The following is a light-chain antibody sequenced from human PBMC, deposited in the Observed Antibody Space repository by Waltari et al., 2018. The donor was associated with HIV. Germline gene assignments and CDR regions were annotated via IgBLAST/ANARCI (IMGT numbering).Light chain of an antibody. CDR1: DSNLRGNNF. V-gene: IGLV2-11*01. Sequence: QSALTQPRSVSGSPGQTVSMSCTGADSNLRGNNFVSWYQQHAGRAPRVVIFDVAKLPSDVSVRLSASKSGDTASLTISGLQPDDEAIYYCSAYLASSSWVFGSGT. J-gene: IGLJ3*02. CDR3: SAYLASSSWV. CDR2: DVA.